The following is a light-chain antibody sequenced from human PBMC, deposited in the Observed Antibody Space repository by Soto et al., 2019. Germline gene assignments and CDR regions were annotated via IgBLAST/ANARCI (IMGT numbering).Light chain of an antibody. Sequence: QSVLTQPPSASGTPGQRVTISCSGSTSNIGSNTVNWYHHHPGTAPKLLIYSHNQRPSGVPDRFSGSRSGTSASLAISGLQSDDEGDYYCAAWDDSLNGVVFGGGTKLTVL. CDR2: SHN. CDR3: AAWDDSLNGVV. CDR1: TSNIGSNT. V-gene: IGLV1-44*01. J-gene: IGLJ2*01.